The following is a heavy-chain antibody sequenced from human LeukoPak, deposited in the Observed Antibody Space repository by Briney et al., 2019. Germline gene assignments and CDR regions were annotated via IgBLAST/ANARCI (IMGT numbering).Heavy chain of an antibody. V-gene: IGHV4-59*08. CDR1: GGSISSYY. CDR3: ARHRSRDYYYGMDV. CDR2: IYYSGST. Sequence: SETLSLTCTVSGGSISSYYWSWIRQPPGKGLEWIGYIYYSGSTNYNPSLKSRVTISVDTSKNQFSLKLSSVTAVDTAVYYCARHRSRDYYYGMDVWGQGTTVTVSS. J-gene: IGHJ6*02.